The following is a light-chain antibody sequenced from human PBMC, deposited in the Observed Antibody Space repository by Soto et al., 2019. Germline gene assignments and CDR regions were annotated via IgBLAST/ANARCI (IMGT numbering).Light chain of an antibody. V-gene: IGLV2-14*01. CDR2: EVS. CDR3: FSYTSSDTYV. CDR1: SSDVGNYKY. Sequence: QSALTQPASVSGSPGQSITISCTGTSSDVGNYKYVSWYQQHPGKAPKLMIYEVSNRPSGVSNRFSGSKSGNTASLTISGLQAEDETDYYCFSYTSSDTYVFGTGTKV. J-gene: IGLJ1*01.